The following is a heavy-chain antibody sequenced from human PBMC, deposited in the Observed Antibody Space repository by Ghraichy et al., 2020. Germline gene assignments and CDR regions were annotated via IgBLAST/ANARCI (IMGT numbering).Heavy chain of an antibody. Sequence: SETLSLTCAVYGGSFSGYYWSWIRQPPGKGLEWIGEINHSGSTNYNPSLKSRVTISVDTSKNQFSLKLSSVTAADTAVYYCARGRIVVAAIGWFDPWGQGTLVTVSS. CDR2: INHSGST. J-gene: IGHJ5*02. V-gene: IGHV4-34*01. D-gene: IGHD2-15*01. CDR1: GGSFSGYY. CDR3: ARGRIVVAAIGWFDP.